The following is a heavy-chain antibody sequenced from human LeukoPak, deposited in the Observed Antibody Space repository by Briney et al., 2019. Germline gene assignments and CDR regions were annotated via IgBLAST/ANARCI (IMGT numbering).Heavy chain of an antibody. J-gene: IGHJ4*02. CDR2: ISGGGTKT. CDR1: GFTFSTYA. CDR3: ASSTITATLDY. V-gene: IGHV3-23*01. Sequence: GGSLRLSCEASGFTFSTYAMSWVRQAPGKGLEWVSEISGGGTKTNYADTVKGRFTISRDNSKNTVYLQMNSLRAEDTAVYYCASSTITATLDYWGQGTLVTVSS. D-gene: IGHD5-24*01.